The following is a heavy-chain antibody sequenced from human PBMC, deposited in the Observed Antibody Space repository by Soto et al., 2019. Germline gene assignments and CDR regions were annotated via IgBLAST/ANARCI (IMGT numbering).Heavy chain of an antibody. V-gene: IGHV3-74*01. CDR3: AIQDCTNDVCLEAGVTVGGALEY. CDR2: ISGDGTTT. D-gene: IGHD2-8*01. CDR1: GFTFSKYW. J-gene: IGHJ4*02. Sequence: EVQLVESGGGLVQPGKALRLSCAASGFTFSKYWMHWDRQAPGKGPVWVSYISGDGTTTDYAASVQGRFTISRDNAKNTLYLQMDRLRVEDTAVYYCAIQDCTNDVCLEAGVTVGGALEYWGQGAQVTVTS.